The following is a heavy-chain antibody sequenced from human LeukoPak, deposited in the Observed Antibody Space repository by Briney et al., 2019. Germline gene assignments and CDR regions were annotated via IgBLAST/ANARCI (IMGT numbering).Heavy chain of an antibody. V-gene: IGHV4-39*07. Sequence: SETLSLTCTVSGGSISSSSYYWGWIRQPPGEGLEWIGYIYHSGNTYYNPSLKSRVTISVDTSKNQFSLKLSSVTAADTAVYYCARVNVFPNYFDYWGQGTLVTVSS. CDR3: ARVNVFPNYFDY. D-gene: IGHD2-8*01. J-gene: IGHJ4*02. CDR2: IYHSGNT. CDR1: GGSISSSSYY.